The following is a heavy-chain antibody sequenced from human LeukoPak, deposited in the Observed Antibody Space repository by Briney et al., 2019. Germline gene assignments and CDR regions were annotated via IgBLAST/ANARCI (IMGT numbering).Heavy chain of an antibody. V-gene: IGHV4-39*01. CDR2: IYYTGNT. CDR1: GDSVSSSSYY. Sequence: SETLSLTCTVSGDSVSSSSYYWGWIRQPPGKGLEWIGSIYYTGNTYYSPSLWSRVTVSVDTSKNHFSLKLSSVTAADTAVYYCAKQTYSTSWFWGQGTLVTVSS. CDR3: AKQTYSTSWF. J-gene: IGHJ4*02. D-gene: IGHD6-13*01.